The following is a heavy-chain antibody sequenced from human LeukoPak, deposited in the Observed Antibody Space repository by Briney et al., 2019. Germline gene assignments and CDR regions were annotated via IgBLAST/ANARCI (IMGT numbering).Heavy chain of an antibody. J-gene: IGHJ2*01. CDR1: GGSISSGSYY. Sequence: PSETLSLTCTVSGGSISSGSYYWSWIRQPPGKGLEWIGYIYYSGSTNYNPSLKSRVTISVDTSKNQFSLKLSSVIAADTAVYYCARGARYDLEPYWYFDLWGRGTLVTVSS. V-gene: IGHV4-61*01. D-gene: IGHD5-12*01. CDR2: IYYSGST. CDR3: ARGARYDLEPYWYFDL.